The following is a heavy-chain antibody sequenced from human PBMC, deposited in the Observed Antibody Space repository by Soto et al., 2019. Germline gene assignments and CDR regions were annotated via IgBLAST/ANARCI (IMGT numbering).Heavy chain of an antibody. CDR1: GGSISSYY. CDR2: IYTSGST. CDR3: ARVRHVSGRYTSDF. D-gene: IGHD1-26*01. V-gene: IGHV4-4*07. J-gene: IGHJ4*02. Sequence: TSETLSLTCTVSGGSISSYYWSWIRQPAGKGLEWIGRIYTSGSTNYNPSLKSRVTMSVDTSKNQFSLKLSSVAAADTAVYYCARVRHVSGRYTSDFWGPGTLVTVFS.